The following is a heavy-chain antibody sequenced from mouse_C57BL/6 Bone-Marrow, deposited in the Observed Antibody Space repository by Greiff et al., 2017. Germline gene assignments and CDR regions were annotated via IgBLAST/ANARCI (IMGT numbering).Heavy chain of an antibody. CDR1: GYTFTSYW. Sequence: VQLQQPGAELVKPGASVKLSCKASGYTFTSYWMHWVKQRPGQGLEWIGMIHPNSGSTNYNEKFKSKATLTVDKSSSTAYMQLSSLTSEDSSVYSCARNFAYYGILRDYWGQGTTLTVSS. CDR2: IHPNSGST. V-gene: IGHV1-64*01. D-gene: IGHD2-10*01. CDR3: ARNFAYYGILRDY. J-gene: IGHJ2*01.